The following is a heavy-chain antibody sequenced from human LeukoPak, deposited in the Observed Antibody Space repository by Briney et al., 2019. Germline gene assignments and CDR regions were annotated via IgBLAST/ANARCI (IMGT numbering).Heavy chain of an antibody. J-gene: IGHJ4*02. V-gene: IGHV1-8*01. CDR1: GYTFTSYD. D-gene: IGHD2-15*01. CDR3: AREGYCSGGSCYGGFDY. CDR2: MNPNNGNT. Sequence: ASVKVSCKASGYTFTSYDINWVRQATGQGLEWMGWMNPNNGNTGYAQKFQGRVTMTRNTSISTAYMELSSLRSEDTAVYYCAREGYCSGGSCYGGFDYWGQGTLVTVSS.